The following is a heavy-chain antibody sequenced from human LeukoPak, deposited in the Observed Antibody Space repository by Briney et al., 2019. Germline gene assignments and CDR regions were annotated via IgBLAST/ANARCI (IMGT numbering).Heavy chain of an antibody. CDR3: TREVAYCANGVCPPAATFDY. CDR1: GGSISNYY. D-gene: IGHD2-8*01. J-gene: IGHJ4*02. CDR2: IYSSGSL. Sequence: PSGTLSHTCTVSGGSISNYYWSWIRQPAGKGLEWIGRIYSSGSLNYKLSLKSRVTISVEKSKNQFCLMLSSVTAADRAVYYCTREVAYCANGVCPPAATFDYWGQGTLVTVSS. V-gene: IGHV4-4*07.